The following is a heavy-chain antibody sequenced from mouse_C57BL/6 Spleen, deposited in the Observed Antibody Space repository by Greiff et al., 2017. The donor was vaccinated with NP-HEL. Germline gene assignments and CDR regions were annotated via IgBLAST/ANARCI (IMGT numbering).Heavy chain of an antibody. CDR1: GFTFTDYY. J-gene: IGHJ1*03. D-gene: IGHD1-1*01. Sequence: DVHLVESGGGLVQPGGSLSLSCAASGFTFTDYYMSWVRQPPGKALEWLGFIRNKANGYTTEYSASVKGRFTISRDNSQSILYLQMNALRAEDSATYYCARYYYGSSDWYFDVWGTGTTVTVSS. CDR2: IRNKANGYTT. CDR3: ARYYYGSSDWYFDV. V-gene: IGHV7-3*01.